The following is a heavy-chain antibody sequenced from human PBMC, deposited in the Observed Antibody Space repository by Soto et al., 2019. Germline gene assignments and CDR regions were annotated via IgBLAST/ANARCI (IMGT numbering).Heavy chain of an antibody. CDR1: GFTFSSYA. J-gene: IGHJ4*02. CDR3: ATGQWIQLWLTY. V-gene: IGHV3-23*01. Sequence: GGSLRLSCAASGFTFSSYAMSWVRQAPGKGLGWVSAISGSGGSTYYADSVKGRFTISRDNSKNTPYLQMNSLGAEDTAVYYCATGQWIQLWLTYWGQGTLVTVSS. D-gene: IGHD5-18*01. CDR2: ISGSGGST.